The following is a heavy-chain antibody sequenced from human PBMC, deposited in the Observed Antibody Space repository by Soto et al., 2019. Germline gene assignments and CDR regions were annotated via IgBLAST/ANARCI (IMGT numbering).Heavy chain of an antibody. D-gene: IGHD6-19*01. V-gene: IGHV4-59*01. J-gene: IGHJ4*02. Sequence: PSETLSITCSASGGSISGSYWSWIRQSPGKGLEWLGYVYYTGSTNYSPSLRSRVSISVDTSKNEFSLRLSSVTAADTAVYFCARSVAVPGAHIDYWGQGTQVTVSS. CDR3: ARSVAVPGAHIDY. CDR2: VYYTGST. CDR1: GGSISGSY.